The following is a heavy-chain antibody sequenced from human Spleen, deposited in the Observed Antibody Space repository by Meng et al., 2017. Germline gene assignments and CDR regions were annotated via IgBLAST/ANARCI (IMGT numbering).Heavy chain of an antibody. Sequence: SETLSLTCAVYGGSLSRYYWSWIRQPPGEGLEWIGEINHSGSINYNPSLKSRVTIPVTTSKNQFSLKLNSVTAADTAVYYCARDQGLGAFDIWGQGTMVTVSS. V-gene: IGHV4-34*01. D-gene: IGHD3-16*01. J-gene: IGHJ3*02. CDR3: ARDQGLGAFDI. CDR2: INHSGSI. CDR1: GGSLSRYY.